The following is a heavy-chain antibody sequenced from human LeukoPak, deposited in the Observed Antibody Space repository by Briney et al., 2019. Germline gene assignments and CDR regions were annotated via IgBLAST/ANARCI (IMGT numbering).Heavy chain of an antibody. V-gene: IGHV4-4*09. CDR2: ILSSGST. D-gene: IGHD2/OR15-2a*01. CDR3: ARLLPHDAFDI. J-gene: IGHJ3*02. Sequence: SETLSLTCTVSGGSISNYYWNWIRQSPGKGLEWIGYILSSGSTHHNPSLTGRISLSVDTSKNQFSLKLSSVTAADTAVYYCARLLPHDAFDIWGQGTMVTVSS. CDR1: GGSISNYY.